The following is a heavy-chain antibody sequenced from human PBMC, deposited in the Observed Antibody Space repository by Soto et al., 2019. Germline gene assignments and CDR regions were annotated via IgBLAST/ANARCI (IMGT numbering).Heavy chain of an antibody. V-gene: IGHV3-11*01. CDR1: GFTFSDYY. J-gene: IGHJ6*03. Sequence: VGSLRLSCAASGFTFSDYYMSWIRQAPGKGLEWVSYTSSSGSTIYYADSVKGRFTISRDNAKNSLYLQMNSLRAEDTAVYYCARVSGWYPHYYYYLDVWGKGTTVTVSS. D-gene: IGHD6-19*01. CDR3: ARVSGWYPHYYYYLDV. CDR2: TSSSGSTI.